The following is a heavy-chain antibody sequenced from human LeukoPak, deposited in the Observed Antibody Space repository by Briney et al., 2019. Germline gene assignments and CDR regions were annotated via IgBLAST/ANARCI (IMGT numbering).Heavy chain of an antibody. CDR3: ARLRHYDSSGYYPAGYFDL. CDR2: IYYSGST. Sequence: AETLSLTCTVSGGSISSSSYYWGRIRQPPGKGLEWIGSIYYSGSTSYNPSLKSRVTISVDTSKNQFSLKLSSVPAANTAVYYCARLRHYDSSGYYPAGYFDLWGRGTLVTVSS. V-gene: IGHV4-39*01. D-gene: IGHD3-22*01. J-gene: IGHJ2*01. CDR1: GGSISSSSYY.